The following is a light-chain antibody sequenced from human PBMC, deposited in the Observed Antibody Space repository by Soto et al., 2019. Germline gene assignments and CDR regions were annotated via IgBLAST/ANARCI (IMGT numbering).Light chain of an antibody. J-gene: IGLJ1*01. CDR2: EVS. Sequence: VLTQPASVSGSPGQSITISCTGTSSDVGGYNYVSWYQQHPGKAPKLMIYEVSNRPSGVSNRFSGSKSGNTASLTISGLQAEDEADHYCSSYTSSSTPMVFGTGTKVTVL. V-gene: IGLV2-14*01. CDR3: SSYTSSSTPMV. CDR1: SSDVGGYNY.